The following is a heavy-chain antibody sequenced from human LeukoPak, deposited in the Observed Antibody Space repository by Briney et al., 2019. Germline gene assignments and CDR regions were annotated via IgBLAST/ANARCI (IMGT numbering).Heavy chain of an antibody. D-gene: IGHD1-7*01. J-gene: IGHJ4*02. Sequence: PSETLSLTCTVSGGSISSSSYYWGWIRQPPGKGLEWIGSIYYSGSTYYNPSLKSRVTISVDTSKNQFSLKLSSVTAADTAVYYCASQRGTFVDYWGQGTLVTVSS. CDR2: IYYSGST. CDR1: GGSISSSSYY. CDR3: ASQRGTFVDY. V-gene: IGHV4-39*01.